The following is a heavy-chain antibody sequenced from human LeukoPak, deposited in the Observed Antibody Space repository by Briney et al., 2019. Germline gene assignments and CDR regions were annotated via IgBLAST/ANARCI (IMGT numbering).Heavy chain of an antibody. CDR3: ARRGSIVVVPAALGGPYYYYYMDV. CDR2: ISAYNGNT. CDR1: GYTFTSYG. D-gene: IGHD2-2*01. V-gene: IGHV1-18*01. J-gene: IGHJ6*03. Sequence: GASVKVSCKASGYTFTSYGISWVRQAPGQGLEWMGWISAYNGNTNYAQKLQGRVTMTTDTSTSTAYMELRSLRSDDTAVYYCARRGSIVVVPAALGGPYYYYYMDVWGKGTTVTVSS.